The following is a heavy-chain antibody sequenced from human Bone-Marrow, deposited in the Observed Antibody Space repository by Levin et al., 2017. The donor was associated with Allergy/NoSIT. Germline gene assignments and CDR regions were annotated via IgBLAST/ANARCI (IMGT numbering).Heavy chain of an antibody. CDR2: IYGGGST. V-gene: IGHV3-53*01. J-gene: IGHJ4*01. D-gene: IGHD1-1*01. CDR1: ELNVTRNY. Sequence: GESLKISCVVSELNVTRNYMNWVRQAPGKGLEWVSVIYGGGSTYYADSVRGRFTVSRDTSKNRLYLEMNSLRAEDTAVYYCATSYVGATGYSDYWGHGTLVTVSS. CDR3: ATSYVGATGYSDY.